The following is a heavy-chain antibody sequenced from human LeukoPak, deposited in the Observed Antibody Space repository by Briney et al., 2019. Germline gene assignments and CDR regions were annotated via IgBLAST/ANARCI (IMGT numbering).Heavy chain of an antibody. D-gene: IGHD5-18*01. CDR1: GYSISSGYY. J-gene: IGHJ4*02. Sequence: TPSETLSLTCTVSGYSISSGYYWGWIRQPPGKGLEWIGSIYHSGSTYYNPSLKSRVTISVDTSKNQFSLKLSSVTAADTAVYYCARMDTATSVGFDYWGQGTLVTVSS. V-gene: IGHV4-38-2*02. CDR2: IYHSGST. CDR3: ARMDTATSVGFDY.